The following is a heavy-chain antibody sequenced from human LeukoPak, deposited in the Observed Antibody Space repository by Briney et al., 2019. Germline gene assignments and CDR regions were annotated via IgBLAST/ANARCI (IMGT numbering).Heavy chain of an antibody. J-gene: IGHJ4*02. D-gene: IGHD1-26*01. Sequence: PSETLSLTCSVSGGSISSGDYYWTWIRQHPGKGLEWIGYIYYSGSTYYNPSLKSRLDLSVDTSKNQFSLELKSVTAADTAVYYCARGKVSDRGSYYHGRCFDYWGQGTLVTVSS. V-gene: IGHV4-31*03. CDR2: IYYSGST. CDR1: GGSISSGDYY. CDR3: ARGKVSDRGSYYHGRCFDY.